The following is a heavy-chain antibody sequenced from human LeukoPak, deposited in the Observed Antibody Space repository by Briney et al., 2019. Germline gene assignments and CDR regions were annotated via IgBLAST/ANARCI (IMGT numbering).Heavy chain of an antibody. V-gene: IGHV4-39*07. CDR2: IYYSGST. CDR1: GGSISSSSYY. CDR3: AAWSSGYYYVDY. J-gene: IGHJ4*02. D-gene: IGHD3-22*01. Sequence: SETLSLTCTVSGGSISSSSYYWGWIRQPPGKGLEWIGSIYYSGSTYYNPSLKSRVTISLDTSKNQFSLKLSSVTAADTAVYYCAAWSSGYYYVDYWGQGTLVTVSS.